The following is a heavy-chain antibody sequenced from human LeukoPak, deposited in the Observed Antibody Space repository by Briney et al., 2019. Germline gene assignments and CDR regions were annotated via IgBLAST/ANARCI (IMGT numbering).Heavy chain of an antibody. CDR2: IYSTGST. Sequence: PSETLSLTCTVSGGSISSYYWSWIRQPAGKGLEWIGRIYSTGSTNYNLSLKSRVTMSVDTSKNQFSLRLRSVTAADTAVYYCARQIASAGTAGFDFWGQGALVTVSS. CDR1: GGSISSYY. CDR3: ARQIASAGTAGFDF. D-gene: IGHD6-13*01. J-gene: IGHJ4*02. V-gene: IGHV4-4*07.